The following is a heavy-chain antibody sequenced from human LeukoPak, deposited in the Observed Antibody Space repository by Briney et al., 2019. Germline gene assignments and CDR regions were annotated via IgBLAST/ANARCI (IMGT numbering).Heavy chain of an antibody. D-gene: IGHD3-22*01. J-gene: IGHJ4*02. V-gene: IGHV1-69*04. CDR1: GGTFSSYA. Sequence: GASVKVSCKASGGTFSSYAISWVRQAPRQGLEWMGRIIPILGIANYAQKFQGRVTITADKSTSTAYMELSSLRSEDTAVYYCARGYYDSSAFPGYWGQGTLVTVSS. CDR2: IIPILGIA. CDR3: ARGYYDSSAFPGY.